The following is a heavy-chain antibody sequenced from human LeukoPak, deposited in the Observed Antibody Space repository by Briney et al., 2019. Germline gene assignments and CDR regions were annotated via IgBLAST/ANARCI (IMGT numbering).Heavy chain of an antibody. V-gene: IGHV3-53*01. CDR3: AKDRGY. CDR2: VFSGGST. Sequence: GGSLRLSCAASGFTVTNTYMSWVRQAPGKGLEWVSIVFSGGSTYYADSVKGRFTISRDNSKNTLYLQMNSLRAEDTAIYYCAKDRGYWGQGTLVTVSS. J-gene: IGHJ4*02. CDR1: GFTVTNTY.